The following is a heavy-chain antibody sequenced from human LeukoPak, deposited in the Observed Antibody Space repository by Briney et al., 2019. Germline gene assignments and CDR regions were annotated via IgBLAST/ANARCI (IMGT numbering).Heavy chain of an antibody. Sequence: PSETLSLTCTVSGGSISTHYWSWIRQPPGKRLEWIGYIYYTGTTNYNPFLKSRATLSIDTSENQFSLKLSSVTAADTALYYCARYIRSGDYYMDVWGKGTTVTVSS. V-gene: IGHV4-59*11. CDR1: GGSISTHY. CDR3: ARYIRSGDYYMDV. CDR2: IYYTGTT. D-gene: IGHD3-3*01. J-gene: IGHJ6*03.